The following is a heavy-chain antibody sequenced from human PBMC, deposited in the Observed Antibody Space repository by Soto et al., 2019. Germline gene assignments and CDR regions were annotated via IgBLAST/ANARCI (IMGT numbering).Heavy chain of an antibody. Sequence: ESGGGVVQPGRSLRLSCAASGFTFSSYAMHWVRQAPGKGLERVAVISYDGSNKYYADSVKGRFTISRDNSKNTLYLQMNSLRAEDTAVYYCARTGSIAAADEPFDYWGQGTLVTVSS. D-gene: IGHD6-13*01. CDR1: GFTFSSYA. J-gene: IGHJ4*02. V-gene: IGHV3-30-3*01. CDR2: ISYDGSNK. CDR3: ARTGSIAAADEPFDY.